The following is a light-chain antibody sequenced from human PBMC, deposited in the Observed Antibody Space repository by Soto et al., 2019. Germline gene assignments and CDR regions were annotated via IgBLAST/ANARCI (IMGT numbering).Light chain of an antibody. CDR3: QTWGWGSVV. J-gene: IGLJ3*02. CDR1: SGHSTNA. CDR2: VNSDGSH. V-gene: IGLV4-69*01. Sequence: QPVLTQSPSASASLGASVKFTCTLSSGHSTNAVAWHQQRPEKGPRYLMKVNSDGSHNKGDGIPDRFSGSSSGAERYLTISSIQSEDEADYYCQTWGWGSVVFGEGTQLTVL.